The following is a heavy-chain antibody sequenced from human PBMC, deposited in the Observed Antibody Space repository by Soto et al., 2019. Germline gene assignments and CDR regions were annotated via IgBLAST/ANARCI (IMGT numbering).Heavy chain of an antibody. CDR2: MNHNSGNT. J-gene: IGHJ5*02. V-gene: IGHV1-8*01. D-gene: IGHD4-17*01. Sequence: QVQLVQSGAEVKKPGASVKVSCKASGYTFTSYDINWVRQATGQGLEYLGWMNHNSGNTAYVQKFQGRVTMTWDTSITTADTELSSLRSEDTAVYFCPRGIKYGAYSRWFDPWGQGSPVTVSS. CDR3: PRGIKYGAYSRWFDP. CDR1: GYTFTSYD.